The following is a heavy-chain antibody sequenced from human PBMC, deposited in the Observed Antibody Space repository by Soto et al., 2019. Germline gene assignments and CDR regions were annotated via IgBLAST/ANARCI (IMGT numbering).Heavy chain of an antibody. D-gene: IGHD2-15*01. CDR2: IYYSGST. CDR3: ARAATGWGNAFDI. V-gene: IGHV4-30-4*01. Sequence: SETLSLTCIVSGGSISSADYYWSWVRQPPGKGLEWIGYIYYSGSTYYNPSLKSRLTISVDTSKNQFSLKLSSVTAADTAVYYCARAATGWGNAFDIWGQGTMVTASS. CDR1: GGSISSADYY. J-gene: IGHJ3*02.